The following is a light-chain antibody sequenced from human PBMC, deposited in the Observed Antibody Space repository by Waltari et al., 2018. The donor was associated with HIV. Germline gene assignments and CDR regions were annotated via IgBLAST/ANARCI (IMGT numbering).Light chain of an antibody. CDR2: DAS. CDR1: QNMNRY. V-gene: IGKV3-11*01. J-gene: IGKJ2*01. Sequence: EIVLTQSPATLSLSPGERATLSCRASQNMNRYLAWYQPRPGQPPRLLMYDASKRAAGTPARFSGSGSGTDFTLTISSLEPEDFAVYYCQQRSVWPRTFGQGTKLEIK. CDR3: QQRSVWPRT.